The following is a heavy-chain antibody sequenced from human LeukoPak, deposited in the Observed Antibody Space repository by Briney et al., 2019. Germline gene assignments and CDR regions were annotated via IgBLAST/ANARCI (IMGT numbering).Heavy chain of an antibody. CDR1: GYIFTNYG. CDR2: MNPNSGNT. D-gene: IGHD5-18*01. J-gene: IGHJ4*02. V-gene: IGHV1-8*01. Sequence: GASVKVSCKASGYIFTNYGINWVRQATGQGLEWMGWMNPNSGNTGFAQKFQGRVTMTRNTSKSTAYMELSSLTSEDWAVYYCARARGYSYGYSDYWGQGTLVTVSS. CDR3: ARARGYSYGYSDY.